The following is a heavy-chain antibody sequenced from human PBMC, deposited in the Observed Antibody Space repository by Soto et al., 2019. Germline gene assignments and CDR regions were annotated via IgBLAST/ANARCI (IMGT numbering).Heavy chain of an antibody. Sequence: QVQLVQSGAEVKKPGSSVKVSCKASGGTFSTYAISWVRQAPGQGLEWMGGIIPIFDTANYAQKFQGRGTITADESTSTAYMELSSLRSEDTAVYYCARADSRDYYYYDMDVWGQGTTVTVSS. D-gene: IGHD3-3*01. V-gene: IGHV1-69*12. CDR2: IIPIFDTA. J-gene: IGHJ6*02. CDR1: GGTFSTYA. CDR3: ARADSRDYYYYDMDV.